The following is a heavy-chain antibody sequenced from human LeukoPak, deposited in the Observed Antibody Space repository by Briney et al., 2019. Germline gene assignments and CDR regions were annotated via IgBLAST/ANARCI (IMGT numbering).Heavy chain of an antibody. CDR3: ARDGGGYSYYVDD. CDR2: ISRSTTI. V-gene: IGHV3-48*04. CDR1: GFTFSSYS. Sequence: GGSLRLSCAASGFTFSSYSMNWVRQAPGKGLEWVSYISRSTTIYYADSVKGRFTVSRDNAKNSLYLQMNSLRAEDTAVYYCARDGGGYSYYVDDWGQGTLVTVSS. J-gene: IGHJ4*02. D-gene: IGHD5-18*01.